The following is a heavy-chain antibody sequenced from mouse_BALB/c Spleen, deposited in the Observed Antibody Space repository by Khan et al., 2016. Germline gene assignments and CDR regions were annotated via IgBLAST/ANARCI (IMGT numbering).Heavy chain of an antibody. CDR3: VRDSGSRPYFVDY. CDR1: GFSLTTYG. V-gene: IGHV2-9*02. D-gene: IGHD1-3*01. J-gene: IGHJ2*01. Sequence: QVQLKESGPGLVAPSQSLSITCTVSGFSLTTYGVHWVRQPPGKGLEWLGIIWAGGSTNYKSALMSRLTISKDNSKSQVFLRMNSLQTDDQAMYYWVRDSGSRPYFVDYRGQGSTLTVSS. CDR2: IWAGGST.